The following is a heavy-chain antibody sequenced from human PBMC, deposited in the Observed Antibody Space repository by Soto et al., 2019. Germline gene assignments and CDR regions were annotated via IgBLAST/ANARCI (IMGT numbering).Heavy chain of an antibody. CDR1: GYSFINNW. J-gene: IGHJ4*02. D-gene: IGHD3-22*01. CDR3: ARWDRFDVGGYYRGGYFDY. CDR2: IYPDNSDT. V-gene: IGHV5-51*01. Sequence: RGESLKISCKGSGYSFINNWIGWVRQMPGKGLEWMGIIYPDNSDTVYSPSFEGQVTISADKSISTAYLQWSSLKASGTAMYYCARWDRFDVGGYYRGGYFDYWGQGTLVTSPQ.